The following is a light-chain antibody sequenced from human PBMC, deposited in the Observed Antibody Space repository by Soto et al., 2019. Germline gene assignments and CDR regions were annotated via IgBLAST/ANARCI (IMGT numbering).Light chain of an antibody. Sequence: AIRDSRTPSRLCAATGESVALSCRASQGISSYLAWYQQKPGKAPKLLIYAASTLQSGVPSRFSGSGPRTDFTLTISCLQSADFATYYCQQYYSYPLTFGQGTRLEIK. CDR2: AAS. CDR3: QQYYSYPLT. J-gene: IGKJ5*01. CDR1: QGISSY. V-gene: IGKV1-8*01.